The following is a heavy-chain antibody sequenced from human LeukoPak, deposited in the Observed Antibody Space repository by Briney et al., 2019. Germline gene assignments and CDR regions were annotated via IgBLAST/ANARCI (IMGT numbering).Heavy chain of an antibody. CDR3: ARDRSMAAADP. CDR2: INAGNGNT. J-gene: IGHJ5*02. D-gene: IGHD6-13*01. V-gene: IGHV1-3*01. Sequence: QAPGQRLEWMGWINAGNGNTKYSQKFQGRVTITRDTSASTAYMELSSLRSEDTAVYYCARDRSMAAADPWGQGTLVTVSS.